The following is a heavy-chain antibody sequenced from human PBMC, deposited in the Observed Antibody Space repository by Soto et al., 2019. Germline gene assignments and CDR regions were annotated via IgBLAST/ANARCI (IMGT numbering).Heavy chain of an antibody. CDR3: ARGLKSGSYYVDS. D-gene: IGHD1-26*01. J-gene: IGHJ4*02. V-gene: IGHV3-30-3*01. CDR1: GFTFSSYA. Sequence: QVQLVESGGGVVQPGRSLRLSCAASGFTFSSYAMHWVRQAPGKGLELVAVISYDGSNKYYADSVNGRFTISRDNSKNTLYLQMNSLRAEDTAVYYCARGLKSGSYYVDSWGQGTLVTVSS. CDR2: ISYDGSNK.